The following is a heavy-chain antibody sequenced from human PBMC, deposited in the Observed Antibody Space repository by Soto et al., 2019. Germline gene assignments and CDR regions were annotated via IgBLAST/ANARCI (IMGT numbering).Heavy chain of an antibody. CDR3: AKRPLTAAGFDY. V-gene: IGHV3-23*01. CDR1: GFTFSNYA. D-gene: IGHD2-15*01. Sequence: VQLLESGGGLVQPGGSLRLSCAASGFTFSNYAMTWVRQAPGKGLEWVSVITGSGGGTYFVDSVKGRFTISRDNSKNTLYLQMTTLSASDTAVYYCAKRPLTAAGFDYSAQGTLVTLSS. J-gene: IGHJ4*02. CDR2: ITGSGGGT.